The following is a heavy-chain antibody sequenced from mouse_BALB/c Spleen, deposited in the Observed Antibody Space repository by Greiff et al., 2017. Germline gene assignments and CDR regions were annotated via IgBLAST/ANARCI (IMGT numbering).Heavy chain of an antibody. Sequence: VQLQESGPGLVAPSQSLSITCTVSGFSLTSYGVHWVRQPPGKGLEWLGVIWAGGSTNYNSAHMSRLSISKDNSKSQVFLKMNRLQTDDTAMYYCARDPYYGSTQGAMDYWGQGTSVTVSS. CDR1: GFSLTSYG. V-gene: IGHV2-9*02. CDR3: ARDPYYGSTQGAMDY. D-gene: IGHD1-1*01. J-gene: IGHJ4*01. CDR2: IWAGGST.